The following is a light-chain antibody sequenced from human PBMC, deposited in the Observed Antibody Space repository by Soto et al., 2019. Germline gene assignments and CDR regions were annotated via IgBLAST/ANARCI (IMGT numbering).Light chain of an antibody. Sequence: VLTQYPKTLSLSPGERATLSCRASQSVSSYLAWYQQKPGQAPRLLIYDASNRATGIPARFSGSGSGTDFTLTISSLEPEDFAVYYCQHRYNWLITFGQRRLLEV. CDR1: QSVSSY. CDR3: QHRYNWLIT. J-gene: IGKJ5*01. V-gene: IGKV3-11*01. CDR2: DAS.